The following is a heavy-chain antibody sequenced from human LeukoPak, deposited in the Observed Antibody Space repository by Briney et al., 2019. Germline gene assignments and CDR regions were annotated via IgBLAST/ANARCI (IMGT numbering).Heavy chain of an antibody. CDR3: ARDRDVDYGNDGFDI. D-gene: IGHD4/OR15-4a*01. J-gene: IGHJ3*02. CDR2: ISASGQTI. CDR1: GFIFSSYD. Sequence: GGSLRLSCAASGFIFSSYDMNWVRQAPGKGLEWVSYISASGQTIYYADSVRGRFTISRDNAKNSLYLQMNSLGAEDTAVYHCARDRDVDYGNDGFDIWGQGTTVTVSS. V-gene: IGHV3-48*03.